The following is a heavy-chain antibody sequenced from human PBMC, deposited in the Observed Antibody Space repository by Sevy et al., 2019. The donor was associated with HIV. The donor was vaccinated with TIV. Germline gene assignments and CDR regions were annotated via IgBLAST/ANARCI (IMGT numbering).Heavy chain of an antibody. D-gene: IGHD3-16*01. CDR1: GLNFNTNG. Sequence: GGSLRLSCAASGLNFNTNGMSWVRQAPGKGLEWVAGITSGGATYYADSVKGRFTVSRGNSRNTLYLQLNSLRADDTAVFYCAGGDTPMITDLDYWGQGTLVTVSS. CDR3: AGGDTPMITDLDY. CDR2: ITSGGAT. V-gene: IGHV3-23*01. J-gene: IGHJ4*02.